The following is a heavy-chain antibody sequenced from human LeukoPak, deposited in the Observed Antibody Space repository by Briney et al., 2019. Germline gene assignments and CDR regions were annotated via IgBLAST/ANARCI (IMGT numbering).Heavy chain of an antibody. CDR1: GGSISSSSYY. Sequence: SETLSLTCTVSGGSISSSSYYWGWIRQPPGKGLEWIGSIYYSGSTYYNPSLKSRVTISVDTSKNQFSLKLSSVTAADTAVYYCARGSTVGYYGMDVWGQGTTVTVSS. D-gene: IGHD4-23*01. CDR3: ARGSTVGYYGMDV. J-gene: IGHJ6*02. V-gene: IGHV4-39*07. CDR2: IYYSGST.